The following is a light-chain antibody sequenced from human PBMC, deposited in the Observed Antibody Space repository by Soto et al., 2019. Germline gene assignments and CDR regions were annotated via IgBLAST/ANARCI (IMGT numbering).Light chain of an antibody. J-gene: IGLJ2*01. CDR2: DVS. CDR1: SSDVGGYNY. CDR3: CSYTGGSTHVV. V-gene: IGLV2-14*01. Sequence: QSVLTQPASASGSPGQSITISCTGTSSDVGGYNYVSWYQQHPGKAPKLMIYDVSNRPSGVADRFSGSNSGNTASLTISARLDEEEDDYYCCSYTGGSTHVVFGGGTKLTVL.